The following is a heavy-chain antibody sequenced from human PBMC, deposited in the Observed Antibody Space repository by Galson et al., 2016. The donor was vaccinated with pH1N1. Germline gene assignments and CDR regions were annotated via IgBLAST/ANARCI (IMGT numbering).Heavy chain of an antibody. Sequence: SLRLSCAASGFTFTNYAMTWVRRAPGKGLEWVSDISGTGDNTRYADSVKGRFTISRDNSRNTVFLQMNSLRPEDTAVYYCAKVDRGDYGDYALDYWGQGTLVTVSS. CDR2: ISGTGDNT. CDR3: AKVDRGDYGDYALDY. D-gene: IGHD4-17*01. CDR1: GFTFTNYA. J-gene: IGHJ4*02. V-gene: IGHV3-23*01.